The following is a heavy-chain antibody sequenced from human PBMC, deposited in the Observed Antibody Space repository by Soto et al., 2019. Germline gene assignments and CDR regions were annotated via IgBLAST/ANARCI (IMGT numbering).Heavy chain of an antibody. CDR2: IKQDGSER. CDR1: GFTFSTYW. Sequence: EVQLVESGGGLVQPGRSLRLSCAASGFTFSTYWMSWVRQAPGKGLEWVANIKQDGSERYYVDSVKGRFTISRDNAKNSLYLQTNNLRAEDTAVYYCATDSGTSDYWGQGTLVTVSS. D-gene: IGHD1-1*01. J-gene: IGHJ4*02. CDR3: ATDSGTSDY. V-gene: IGHV3-7*01.